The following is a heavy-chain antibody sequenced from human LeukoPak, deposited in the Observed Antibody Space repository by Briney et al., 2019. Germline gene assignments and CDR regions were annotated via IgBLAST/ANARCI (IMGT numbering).Heavy chain of an antibody. D-gene: IGHD3-3*01. CDR2: INPNSGGT. Sequence: ASVKVSCKASEYTFTAYYMHWVRQAPGQGLEWMGWINPNSGGTNYAQKFQGRVTMTRDASISTAYMELSRLRSDDTAVYYCARDDWSGGDAFDIWGQGTMVTVSS. CDR3: ARDDWSGGDAFDI. V-gene: IGHV1-2*02. CDR1: EYTFTAYY. J-gene: IGHJ3*02.